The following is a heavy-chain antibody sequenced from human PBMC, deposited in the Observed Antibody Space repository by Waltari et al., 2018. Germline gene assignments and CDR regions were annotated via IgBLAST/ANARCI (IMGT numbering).Heavy chain of an antibody. CDR2: ISGMGGTT. CDR1: GFTFSSYA. Sequence: EVQLLESGGGLVQPGGSLRLSCAASGFTFSSYAMGWVRQAPGRGVGVVSVISGMGGTTYDADSVKGRFTISRDNSKNTLSLQMSSLRAEDTAIYYCAKRVAVPGSTYYFDYWGQGTLVTVSS. V-gene: IGHV3-23*01. J-gene: IGHJ4*02. D-gene: IGHD2-2*01. CDR3: AKRVAVPGSTYYFDY.